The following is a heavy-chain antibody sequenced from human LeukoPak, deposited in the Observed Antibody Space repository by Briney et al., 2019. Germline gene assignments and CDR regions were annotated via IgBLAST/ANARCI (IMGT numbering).Heavy chain of an antibody. CDR2: IYYSGST. Sequence: PSETLSLTCTVSGGSISSHYWSWIRQPPGKGLEWIGYIYYSGSTNYNPSLKSRVTISVDTSKNQFPLKLSSVTAADTAVYYCARDRYSYGYGYYFDYWGQGTLVTVSS. CDR3: ARDRYSYGYGYYFDY. D-gene: IGHD5-18*01. CDR1: GGSISSHY. V-gene: IGHV4-59*11. J-gene: IGHJ4*02.